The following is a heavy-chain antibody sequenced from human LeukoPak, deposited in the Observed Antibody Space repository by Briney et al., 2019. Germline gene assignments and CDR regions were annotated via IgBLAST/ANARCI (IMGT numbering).Heavy chain of an antibody. CDR1: GYTFSRNA. V-gene: IGHV7-4-1*02. J-gene: IGHJ3*02. CDR3: ARRSPSADAFDI. Sequence: ASVKVSCKASGYTFSRNAINWVRQAPGHGLEWMGWINTKTGTPTYAQGFTGRLVFSLDISVTTAHLQISNLKAEDTALYYCARRSPSADAFDIWGQGTMVTVSS. CDR2: INTKTGTP.